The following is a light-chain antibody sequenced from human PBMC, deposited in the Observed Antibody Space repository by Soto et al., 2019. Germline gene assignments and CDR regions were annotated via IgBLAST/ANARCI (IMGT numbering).Light chain of an antibody. J-gene: IGKJ2*01. CDR1: QSIGEW. CDR2: RAS. Sequence: DIQMTQSPSALSASVGDTVSISCRASQSIGEWLAWYQKRPGEAPKALVYRASSLENDVPSRFSGSGSGAEFTLTIRSLQPDDFATYYCQQYQSYPYTFGQGTKLEI. V-gene: IGKV1-5*03. CDR3: QQYQSYPYT.